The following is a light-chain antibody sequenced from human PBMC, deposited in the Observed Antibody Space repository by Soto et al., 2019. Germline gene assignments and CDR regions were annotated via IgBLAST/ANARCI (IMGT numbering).Light chain of an antibody. J-gene: IGKJ2*03. CDR2: AVS. CDR3: QQYGSSPRYS. CDR1: QSVDSRY. V-gene: IGKV3-20*01. Sequence: DIVLTQSPGTLSLSPGERATLSCRASQSVDSRYFAWYQQKPGQAPRLLIYAVSSRATGIPDRFSGSGCGTDFTLTISRLEPEDVAEYYCQQYGSSPRYSFGQGTKLEIK.